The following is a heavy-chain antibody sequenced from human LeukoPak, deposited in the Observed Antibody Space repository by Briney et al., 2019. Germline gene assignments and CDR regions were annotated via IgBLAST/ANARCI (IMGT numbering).Heavy chain of an antibody. D-gene: IGHD3-22*01. J-gene: IGHJ3*02. CDR1: GGSISSYY. V-gene: IGHV4-59*01. CDR3: ARADVYYYDSSGYAPDAFDI. Sequence: SETLSLTCTVSGGSISSYYWSWIRQPPGKGLEWIGYIYYSGSTNYNPSLKSRVTISVDTSKNQFSLKLSSVTAADTAVYYCARADVYYYDSSGYAPDAFDIWGQGTMVTVSS. CDR2: IYYSGST.